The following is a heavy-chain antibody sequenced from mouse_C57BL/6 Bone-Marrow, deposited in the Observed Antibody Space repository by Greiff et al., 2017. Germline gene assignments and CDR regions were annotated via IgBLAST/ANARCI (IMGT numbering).Heavy chain of an antibody. CDR3: AKSSLCSSFDY. D-gene: IGHD6-1*01. CDR2: IWRGGST. CDR1: GFSLTSYG. V-gene: IGHV2-5*01. J-gene: IGHJ2*01. Sequence: QVQLQQSGPGLVQPSQSLSITCTVSGFSLTSYGVHWVRQSPGKGLEWLGVIWRGGSTDYNAAFMSRLSITKDNSKNQVFFKMNSLQAENTAVYYCAKSSLCSSFDYWGQGTTLTVSS.